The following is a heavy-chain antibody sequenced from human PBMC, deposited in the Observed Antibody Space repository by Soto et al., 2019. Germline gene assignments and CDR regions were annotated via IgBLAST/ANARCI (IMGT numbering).Heavy chain of an antibody. D-gene: IGHD2-15*01. CDR1: GFTFSNYG. Sequence: PGGSLRLSCACSGFTFSNYGLHLVRQAPGKGLDWVSFISFDGSHKYYADSVKGRFTISRDNSNNMLYLQMDSLTTEDTAVYYCAKDGAPRYCSRSSCHPAGAYWGQGTLVTVSS. J-gene: IGHJ4*02. V-gene: IGHV3-30*18. CDR3: AKDGAPRYCSRSSCHPAGAY. CDR2: ISFDGSHK.